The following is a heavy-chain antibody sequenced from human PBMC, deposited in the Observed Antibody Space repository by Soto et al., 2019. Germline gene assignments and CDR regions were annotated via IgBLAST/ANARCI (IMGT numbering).Heavy chain of an antibody. J-gene: IGHJ5*02. Sequence: ASVKVSCKASGYTFTSYGISWVRQAPGQGLEWMGWMNPNSGNTAYAQKFQGRVTMTRNTSISTVYMELSSLRSEDTAVYYCARERSGGGNWFDPWGQGTLVTVSS. CDR3: ARERSGGGNWFDP. V-gene: IGHV1-8*02. CDR1: GYTFTSYG. D-gene: IGHD3-10*01. CDR2: MNPNSGNT.